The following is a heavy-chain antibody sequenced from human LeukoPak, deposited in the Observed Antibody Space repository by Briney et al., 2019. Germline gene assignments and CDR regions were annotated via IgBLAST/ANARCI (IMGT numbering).Heavy chain of an antibody. Sequence: ASVKVSCKTSGCTFTTYGLNWVRQAPGEGLEWMGWISGYNGDTNYAQKFQARLTMTRDTSTSTVYMELRSLTSDDTAVYFCARISSPGYCTAGTCYPAYWGQGTLVTVSS. CDR3: ARISSPGYCTAGTCYPAY. V-gene: IGHV1-18*01. CDR1: GCTFTTYG. D-gene: IGHD2-8*02. J-gene: IGHJ4*02. CDR2: ISGYNGDT.